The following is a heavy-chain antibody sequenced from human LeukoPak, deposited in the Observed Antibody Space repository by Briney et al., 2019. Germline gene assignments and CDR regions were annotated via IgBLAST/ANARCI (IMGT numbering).Heavy chain of an antibody. D-gene: IGHD5-18*01. J-gene: IGHJ4*02. V-gene: IGHV3-30*02. CDR1: GFTFNSYG. CDR3: AKEYSYGTEFDY. CDR2: IRYDGSNK. Sequence: GGSLRLSCAASGFTFNSYGMHWVRQAPGKGLEWVAFIRYDGSNKYYADSVKGRFTISRDNSKNTLYLQMNSLRAEDTAVYYCAKEYSYGTEFDYWGQGTLVTVSS.